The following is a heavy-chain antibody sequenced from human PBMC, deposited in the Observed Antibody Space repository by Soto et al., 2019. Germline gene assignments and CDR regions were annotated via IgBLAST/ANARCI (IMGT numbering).Heavy chain of an antibody. CDR3: AREQVGYYDSSGYYYYGMDV. CDR1: GYTFTSYY. D-gene: IGHD3-22*01. V-gene: IGHV1-69*13. CDR2: IIPIFGTA. Sequence: GASVKVSCKASGYTFTSYYMNWVRQAPGQGLEWMGGIIPIFGTANYAQKFQGRVTITADESTSTAYMELSSLRSEDTAVYYCAREQVGYYDSSGYYYYGMDVWGQGTTVTVSS. J-gene: IGHJ6*02.